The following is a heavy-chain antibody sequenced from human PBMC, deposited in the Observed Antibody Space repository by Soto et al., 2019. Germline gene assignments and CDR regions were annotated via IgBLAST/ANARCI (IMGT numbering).Heavy chain of an antibody. V-gene: IGHV1-69*01. J-gene: IGHJ4*02. CDR2: IIPIFGTA. Sequence: QVQLVQSGAEVKKPGSSVKVSCKASGGTFSSYAISWVRQAPGQGLEWMGGIIPIFGTANYAQKFQGRVTITEEESTSTAYMELSSLRSEDTAVYYCARDSPDGETTAYFDYWGQGTLVTDSS. D-gene: IGHD4-17*01. CDR1: GGTFSSYA. CDR3: ARDSPDGETTAYFDY.